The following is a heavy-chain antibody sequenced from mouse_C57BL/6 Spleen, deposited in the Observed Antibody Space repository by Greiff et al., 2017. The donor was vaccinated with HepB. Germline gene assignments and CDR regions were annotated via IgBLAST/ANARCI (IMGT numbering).Heavy chain of an antibody. CDR1: GYTFTDYY. CDR2: IYPGSGNT. Sequence: QVQLKESGAELVRPGASVKLSCKASGYTFTDYYINRVKQRPGQGLEWIARIYPGSGNTYYNEKFKGKATLTAEKSSSTAYMQLSSLTSEDSAVYFCARSNYGYDWYFDVWGTGTTVTVSS. D-gene: IGHD2-2*01. V-gene: IGHV1-76*01. CDR3: ARSNYGYDWYFDV. J-gene: IGHJ1*03.